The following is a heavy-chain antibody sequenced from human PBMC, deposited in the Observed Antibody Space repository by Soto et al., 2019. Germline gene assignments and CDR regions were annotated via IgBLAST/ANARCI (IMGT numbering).Heavy chain of an antibody. V-gene: IGHV3-23*01. Sequence: GGSLRLSCAASGFTFSSYAMSWVRQAPGKGLEWVSAISGSGGSTYYADSVKGRFTISRDNSKNTLYLQMNSLRAEDTAVYDCARLLYDSSGYSDYWGQGTLVTVSS. CDR3: ARLLYDSSGYSDY. J-gene: IGHJ4*02. CDR1: GFTFSSYA. CDR2: ISGSGGST. D-gene: IGHD3-22*01.